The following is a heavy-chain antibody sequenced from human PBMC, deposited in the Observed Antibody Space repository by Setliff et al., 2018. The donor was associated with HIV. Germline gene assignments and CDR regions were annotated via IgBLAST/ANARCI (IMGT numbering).Heavy chain of an antibody. D-gene: IGHD4-17*01. V-gene: IGHV4-39*01. J-gene: IGHJ3*02. CDR2: MYYSGTT. CDR3: ARHVAERWQRSLIGAFDI. Sequence: PSETLSLTCTVSGDPISSGSYYWGWIRQPPGKGLEWIGSMYYSGTTYYNPSLKSRVTISVDTSKTQFSLKLNSVTAADTAVYYCARHVAERWQRSLIGAFDIWGQGTMVTVSS. CDR1: GDPISSGSYY.